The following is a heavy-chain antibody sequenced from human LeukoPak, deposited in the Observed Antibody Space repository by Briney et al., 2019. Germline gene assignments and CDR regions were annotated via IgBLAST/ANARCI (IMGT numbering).Heavy chain of an antibody. D-gene: IGHD3-10*01. CDR2: IYYSGST. CDR1: GGSISRYY. V-gene: IGHV4-59*01. CDR3: AGHGYYGSVPDY. J-gene: IGHJ4*02. Sequence: PSETLSLTCTVSGGSISRYYWSWVRQPPGKGLEWIGYIYYSGSTNYNPSLKSRVTISVDTSKNQFSLKLSSVTAADTAVYYCAGHGYYGSVPDYWGQGTLATVSS.